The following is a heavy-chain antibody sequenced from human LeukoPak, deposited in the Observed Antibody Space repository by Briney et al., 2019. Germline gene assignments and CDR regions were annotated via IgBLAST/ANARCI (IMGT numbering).Heavy chain of an antibody. J-gene: IGHJ3*02. V-gene: IGHV4-61*02. CDR2: IYTSGSP. CDR3: ARDRTGYCDSSGYPLDAFDI. D-gene: IGHD3-22*01. CDR1: GGSISSGSYY. Sequence: SETLSLTCTVSGGSISSGSYYWRWLRQPAGTGLEWLGRIYTSGSPNYNPPLKSRVTISVDTSKNQFSLKLSSVTAADTAVYYCARDRTGYCDSSGYPLDAFDIWGQGTMVTVSS.